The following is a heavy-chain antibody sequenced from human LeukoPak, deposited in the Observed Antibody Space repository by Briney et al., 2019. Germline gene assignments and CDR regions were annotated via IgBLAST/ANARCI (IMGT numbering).Heavy chain of an antibody. D-gene: IGHD6-19*01. CDR2: ISSSGSTI. CDR3: ARDTYSSGWV. J-gene: IGHJ4*02. CDR1: GFTFSSYE. Sequence: GGSLRLSCAASGFTFSSYEMNWVRQAPGKGLEWVSYISSSGSTIYYADSVKGRFTISRDNAKNSLYLQMNSLRAEDTAVYYCARDTYSSGWVWGQGTLVTVSS. V-gene: IGHV3-48*03.